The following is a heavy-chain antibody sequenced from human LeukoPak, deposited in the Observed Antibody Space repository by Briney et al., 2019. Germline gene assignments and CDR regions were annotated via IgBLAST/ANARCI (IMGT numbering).Heavy chain of an antibody. D-gene: IGHD1-1*01. CDR3: AARYNWNDLAY. V-gene: IGHV3-15*01. CDR1: GFTFSNAW. CDR2: IKSKTDGGTT. Sequence: GGSLRLSCAASGFTFSNAWMSWVRQAPGKGLEWVGRIKSKTDGGTTDYAAPVKGRFTISRDDSKNTLYLQMNSLETEDRGVYYCAARYNWNDLAYWGQGTLVTVSS. J-gene: IGHJ4*02.